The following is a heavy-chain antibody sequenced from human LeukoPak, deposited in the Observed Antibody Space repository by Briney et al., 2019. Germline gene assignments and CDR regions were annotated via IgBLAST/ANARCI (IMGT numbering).Heavy chain of an antibody. Sequence: SQTLSLTCAISGDSVSSNSAAWNWIRQSPSRGLEWLGRTYYRSKWYNDYAVSVKSRITINPDTSKNQFPLKLSSVTAADTAVYYCARDSWWTAAGYYYYMDVWGKGTTVTVSS. CDR3: ARDSWWTAAGYYYYMDV. V-gene: IGHV6-1*01. CDR1: GDSVSSNSAA. CDR2: TYYRSKWYN. J-gene: IGHJ6*03. D-gene: IGHD6-13*01.